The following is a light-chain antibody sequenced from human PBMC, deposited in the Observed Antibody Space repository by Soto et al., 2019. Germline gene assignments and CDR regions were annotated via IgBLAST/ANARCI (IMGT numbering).Light chain of an antibody. CDR1: QSVSTNNKNY. CDR2: WAS. J-gene: IGKJ4*01. Sequence: DIVMTQSPDSLAVSLGERATINCKSSQSVSTNNKNYLTWYQLKPGQPPRLLIFWASTRESGVPDRFTGSRSGTDFSLTISSLQAEDVPVYYCQQYYSPPDTFGEGTKVEIK. V-gene: IGKV4-1*01. CDR3: QQYYSPPDT.